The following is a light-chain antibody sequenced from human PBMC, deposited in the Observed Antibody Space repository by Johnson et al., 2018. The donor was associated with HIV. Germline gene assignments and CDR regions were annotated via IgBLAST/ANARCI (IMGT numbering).Light chain of an antibody. CDR2: ETN. CDR3: GTWDSSLSAYV. V-gene: IGLV1-51*02. Sequence: HSVLTQPPSVSAAPGQKVTISCSGSSSNIGNNYVSWYQQLPGTAPKLLIYETNKRPSGIPDRFSGSKSGTSATLGITGLQTGDEADYYCGTWDSSLSAYVFGTVTKVTVL. CDR1: SSNIGNNY. J-gene: IGLJ1*01.